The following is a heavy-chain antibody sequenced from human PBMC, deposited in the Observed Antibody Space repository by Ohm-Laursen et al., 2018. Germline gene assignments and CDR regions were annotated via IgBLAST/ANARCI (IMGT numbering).Heavy chain of an antibody. J-gene: IGHJ4*02. Sequence: SLRLSCAASGFIFGDYSMTWIRQAPGKGLEWISYISSGSVNIHYADSVRGRFTISRYNAKDSLFLQMNSLRAEDTAVYYCARDSSGSGGDSDYWGQGTLVTVSS. CDR1: GFIFGDYS. V-gene: IGHV3-11*01. CDR2: ISSGSVNI. D-gene: IGHD3-10*01. CDR3: ARDSSGSGGDSDY.